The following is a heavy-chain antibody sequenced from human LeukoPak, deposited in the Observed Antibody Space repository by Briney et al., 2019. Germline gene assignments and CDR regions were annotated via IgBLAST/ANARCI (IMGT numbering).Heavy chain of an antibody. CDR2: INPDGTST. CDR3: ARDMWGTCDY. D-gene: IGHD1-14*01. CDR1: GFTFSDYW. J-gene: IGHJ4*02. Sequence: QPGGSLRLSCAAPGFTFSDYWMHWVRQARGKGPAWVSRINPDGTSTSHADSVKGRFTISRDNAKNTLYLQISSVRAEDTAVYYCARDMWGTCDYWGQGTLVTVSS. V-gene: IGHV3-74*01.